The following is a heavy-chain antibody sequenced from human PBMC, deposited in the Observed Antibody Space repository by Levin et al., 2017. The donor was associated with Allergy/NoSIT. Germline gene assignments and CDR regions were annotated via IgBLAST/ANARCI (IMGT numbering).Heavy chain of an antibody. CDR2: INPNGGDT. CDR3: ARDHPDCSSSSCYN. Sequence: ASVKVSCRASGYTFIGYFIHWVRQAPEQGLEWLGRINPNGGDTNYAQNFKGRVTMTRDTSTNTAYMELSSLRSDDTAVYFCARDHPDCSSSSCYNWGQGTLVTVSS. D-gene: IGHD2-2*02. J-gene: IGHJ4*02. CDR1: GYTFIGYF. V-gene: IGHV1-2*02.